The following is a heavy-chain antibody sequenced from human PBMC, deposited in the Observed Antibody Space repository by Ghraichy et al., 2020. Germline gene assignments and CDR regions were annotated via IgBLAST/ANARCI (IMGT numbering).Heavy chain of an antibody. V-gene: IGHV3-11*01. CDR2: ISSSGSTI. CDR1: GFTFSDYY. CDR3: ARAGWYYDSSLSY. Sequence: GESLNISCAASGFTFSDYYMSWIRQAPGKGLEWGSYISSSGSTIYYADSVKGRFTISRDNAKNSLYLQMNSLRAEDTAVYYCARAGWYYDSSLSYWGQGTLVTVSS. J-gene: IGHJ4*02. D-gene: IGHD3-22*01.